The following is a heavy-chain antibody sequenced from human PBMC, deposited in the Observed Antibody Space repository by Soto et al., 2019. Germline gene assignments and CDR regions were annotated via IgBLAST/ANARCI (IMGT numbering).Heavy chain of an antibody. D-gene: IGHD3-9*01. CDR3: VVMSVPGGHFHWSRYFDY. J-gene: IGHJ4*02. Sequence: GASVKVSCKASGYSFTGYYMHWVRQAPGQGLEWMGWINPNSGGTNYAQKFQGWVTMTRDTSISTAYMELSRLRSDDTAVYYCVVMSVPGGHFHWSRYFDYWRQGTLVSVTS. V-gene: IGHV1-2*04. CDR2: INPNSGGT. CDR1: GYSFTGYY.